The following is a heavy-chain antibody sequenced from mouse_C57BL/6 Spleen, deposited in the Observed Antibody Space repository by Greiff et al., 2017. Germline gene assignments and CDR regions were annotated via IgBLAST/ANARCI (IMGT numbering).Heavy chain of an antibody. V-gene: IGHV1-82*01. CDR2: IYPGDGDT. J-gene: IGHJ3*01. D-gene: IGHD1-1*01. CDR1: GYAFSSSW. CDR3: AGYYGGFAY. Sequence: VQLQQSGPELVKPGASVKISCKASGYAFSSSWMNWVKQRPGKGLEWIGRIYPGDGDTNYNGKFKGKATLTADKSSSTAYMQLSSLTSEDSAVYFCAGYYGGFAYWGQGTLVTVSA.